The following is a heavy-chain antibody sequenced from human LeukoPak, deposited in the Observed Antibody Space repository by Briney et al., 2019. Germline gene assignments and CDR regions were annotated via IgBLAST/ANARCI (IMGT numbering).Heavy chain of an antibody. J-gene: IGHJ4*02. V-gene: IGHV3-7*01. CDR2: IKQDASEK. Sequence: GGSLRLSCAASGFTFSSYWMSWVRQAPGKELEWVANIKQDASEKYYVASVTGRFTILKDNAKNSLYLQMNSLRAEDTAVYFCARVSLAGVFFDSWGQGTLVTVAS. CDR3: ARVSLAGVFFDS. CDR1: GFTFSSYW. D-gene: IGHD3-10*01.